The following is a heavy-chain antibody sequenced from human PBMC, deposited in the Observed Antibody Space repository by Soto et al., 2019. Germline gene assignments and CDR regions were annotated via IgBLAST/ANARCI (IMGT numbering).Heavy chain of an antibody. V-gene: IGHV4-31*03. D-gene: IGHD3-3*01. CDR1: GGSISSGGYY. CDR2: IYYSGST. CDR3: ARDAAYYDFLGPIHGFDP. Sequence: SETLSLTCTVSGGSISSGGYYWSWIRQHPGKGLEWIGYIYYSGSTYYNPSLKSRVTISVDTSKNQFSLKLSSVTAADTAVYYCARDAAYYDFLGPIHGFDPWGQGTLVTVS. J-gene: IGHJ5*02.